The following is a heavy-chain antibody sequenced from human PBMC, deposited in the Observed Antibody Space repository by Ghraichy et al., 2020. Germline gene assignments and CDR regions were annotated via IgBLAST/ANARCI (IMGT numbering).Heavy chain of an antibody. CDR1: GGSFSGYY. J-gene: IGHJ6*02. V-gene: IGHV4-34*01. CDR3: ASRYGMDV. CDR2: INHSGST. Sequence: SETLSLTCAVYGGSFSGYYWSWIRQPPGKGLEWIGEINHSGSTNYNPSLKSRVIISVDTSKNQFSLKLSSVTAADTAVYYCASRYGMDVWGQGTTVTVSS.